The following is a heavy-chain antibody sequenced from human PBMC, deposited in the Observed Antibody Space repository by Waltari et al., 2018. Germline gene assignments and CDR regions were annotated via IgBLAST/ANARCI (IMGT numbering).Heavy chain of an antibody. CDR2: RRDDGNTI. J-gene: IGHJ3*01. V-gene: IGHV3-30*02. CDR1: GLTFRNYG. CDR3: AKDGDYSLPGYDAFDV. D-gene: IGHD2-21*01. Sequence: HLVESGGGVVQPGGSLRLSCLASGLTFRNYGMHWVRQIPGKGMEWVAFRRDDGNTIYDADSVKGRFTISRDNSNNILYLQMNSLRPEDTAVYFCAKDGDYSLPGYDAFDVWGQGTLVTVSS.